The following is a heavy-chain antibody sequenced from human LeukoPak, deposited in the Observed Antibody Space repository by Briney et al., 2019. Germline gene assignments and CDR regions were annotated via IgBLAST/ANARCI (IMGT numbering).Heavy chain of an antibody. D-gene: IGHD3-22*01. V-gene: IGHV3-7*03. Sequence: PGGSLRLSCAASGFTFSSYWMSWVRQAPGKGLEWVANIKQDGSETYYVDSVKGRFTISRDNAKNSLYLQMNSLRAEDTAVYYCARAGSLPYSSGYLFDYWGQGTLVTVSS. CDR1: GFTFSSYW. CDR3: ARAGSLPYSSGYLFDY. CDR2: IKQDGSET. J-gene: IGHJ4*02.